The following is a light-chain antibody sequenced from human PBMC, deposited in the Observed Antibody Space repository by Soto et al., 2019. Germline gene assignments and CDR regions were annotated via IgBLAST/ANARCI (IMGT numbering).Light chain of an antibody. J-gene: IGLJ2*01. CDR2: DVN. Sequence: QSVLTQPRSVSGSPGQSVTISCTGTSSDVGGYNYVSWYQQHPGNAPKVMIYDVNKRPSGVADRFSGSKSGNTASLTISGLKVEEEADYYCCSLTRPNTVVFGGGTKLTVL. V-gene: IGLV2-11*01. CDR3: CSLTRPNTVV. CDR1: SSDVGGYNY.